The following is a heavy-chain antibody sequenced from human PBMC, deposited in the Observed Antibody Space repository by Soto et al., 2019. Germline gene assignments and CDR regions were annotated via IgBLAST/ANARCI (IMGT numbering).Heavy chain of an antibody. Sequence: GGNLLLSSVASGLPFTTCWMTWVRQAPGKGLEWVANIKQDGSEKYYVDSVKGRFTISRDDAENSLYLQMNNLIAEDTSVYYFTSHRDLFDTCAQGTSVTV. CDR1: GLPFTTCW. CDR3: TSHRDLFDT. V-gene: IGHV3-7*01. J-gene: IGHJ5*02. CDR2: IKQDGSEK.